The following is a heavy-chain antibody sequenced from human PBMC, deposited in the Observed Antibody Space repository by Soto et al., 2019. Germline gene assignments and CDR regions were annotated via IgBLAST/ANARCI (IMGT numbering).Heavy chain of an antibody. Sequence: QVQLVQSGAEVKKPGPSGKVSCKASGYTLTSYAMLWVRQAPGQRLDGRGWINAGNGNTKYSQKFQGRVTITRDTSASTAYMELSSLRSEDTAVYYCARDVGGRNGGSSYYYYYYMDVWGKGTTVTVSS. CDR2: INAGNGNT. V-gene: IGHV1-3*01. D-gene: IGHD1-26*01. J-gene: IGHJ6*03. CDR3: ARDVGGRNGGSSYYYYYYMDV. CDR1: GYTLTSYA.